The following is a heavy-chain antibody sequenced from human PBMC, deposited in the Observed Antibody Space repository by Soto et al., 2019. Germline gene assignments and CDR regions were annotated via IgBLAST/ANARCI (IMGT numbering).Heavy chain of an antibody. CDR3: ARGSSGYDGLDF. CDR2: IYYSGTT. Sequence: SETLSLTCTVSGGSINNYYWSWIRQPPGKGLEWIGYIYYSGTTNYNPSLKSRVTMSVDTSKNQFSLKLTSVTGADTAVYYCARGSSGYDGLDFWGQGTLVTV. J-gene: IGHJ4*02. CDR1: GGSINNYY. D-gene: IGHD5-12*01. V-gene: IGHV4-59*01.